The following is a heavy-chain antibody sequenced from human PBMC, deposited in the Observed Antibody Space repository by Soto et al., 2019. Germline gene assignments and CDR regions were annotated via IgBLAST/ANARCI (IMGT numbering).Heavy chain of an antibody. Sequence: PSETLSLTCTVSGDSISSYYWSWIRQPPGKGLEWIGYIYYSGSTNYNPSLKSRVTISVDTSRNQFSLKLSSVTAADTAVYYCTRGPGIAALWGQGTMVTSPQ. CDR1: GDSISSYY. CDR3: TRGPGIAAL. D-gene: IGHD6-13*01. J-gene: IGHJ4*02. CDR2: IYYSGST. V-gene: IGHV4-59*01.